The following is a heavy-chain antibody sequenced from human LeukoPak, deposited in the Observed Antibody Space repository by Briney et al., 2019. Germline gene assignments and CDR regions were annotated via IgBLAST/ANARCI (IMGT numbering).Heavy chain of an antibody. CDR2: ISSSSSYI. J-gene: IGHJ3*02. CDR1: GFTLSSYS. CDR3: ARDPFTMVRGIPSAFDI. D-gene: IGHD3-10*01. Sequence: GGSLTLPCAASGFTLSSYSMNWVRQAPGKGLEWVSSISSSSSYIYYADSVKGRFTISRDNAKNSLYLQMNSLRAEDTAVYYCARDPFTMVRGIPSAFDIWGQKRMVTVSS. V-gene: IGHV3-21*01.